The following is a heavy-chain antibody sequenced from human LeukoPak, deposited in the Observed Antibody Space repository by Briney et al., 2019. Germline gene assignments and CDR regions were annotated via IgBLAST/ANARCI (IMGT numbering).Heavy chain of an antibody. CDR2: IYTSGST. CDR1: GGSICSYY. CDR3: ARENSGSYREFDY. Sequence: PSETLSLTCTVSGGSICSYYWSWIRQPAGKGLEWIGRIYTSGSTNYNASLKSRVSMSVDTSKSQFSLKLSSVTAADTAVFYCARENSGSYREFDYWGQGTLVTVSS. J-gene: IGHJ4*02. D-gene: IGHD1-26*01. V-gene: IGHV4-4*07.